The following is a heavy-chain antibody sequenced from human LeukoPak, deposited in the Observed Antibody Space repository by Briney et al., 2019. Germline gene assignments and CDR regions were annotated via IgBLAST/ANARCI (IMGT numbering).Heavy chain of an antibody. Sequence: GGSLRLPCAASGFTFSRYWMHWVRQVPGKGLVWVSRLNGDGSDTTYVDSVKGRFTISRDNAKNSLYLQMNGLRAEDTAVYYCARDPGRCTSSSCYPDYWGQGTLVTVSS. D-gene: IGHD2-2*01. V-gene: IGHV3-74*03. CDR2: LNGDGSDT. CDR3: ARDPGRCTSSSCYPDY. CDR1: GFTFSRYW. J-gene: IGHJ4*02.